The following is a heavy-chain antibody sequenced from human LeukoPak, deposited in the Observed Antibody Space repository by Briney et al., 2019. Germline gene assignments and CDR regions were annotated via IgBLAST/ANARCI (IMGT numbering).Heavy chain of an antibody. D-gene: IGHD3-10*01. V-gene: IGHV1-58*02. CDR3: AADGRGRASGSYYINDAFDI. Sequence: GTSVKVSCKASGFTFTSSAMQWVRQARGQRLEWIGWIVVGSGNTNYAQKFQERVTITRDMSTSTAYMELSSLRSEDTVVYYCAADGRGRASGSYYINDAFDIWGQGTMVTVSS. CDR1: GFTFTSSA. J-gene: IGHJ3*02. CDR2: IVVGSGNT.